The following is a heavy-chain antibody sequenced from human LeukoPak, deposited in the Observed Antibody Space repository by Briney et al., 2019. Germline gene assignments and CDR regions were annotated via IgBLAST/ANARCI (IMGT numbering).Heavy chain of an antibody. CDR1: GGTFSSYA. J-gene: IGHJ4*02. CDR3: ARVTGNYGDYGDY. Sequence: GASVKVSCKASGGTFSSYAISWVRQAPGQGLEWMGWINPNSGGTNYAQKFQGRVTMTRDTSISTAYMELSRLRSDDTAVYYCARVTGNYGDYGDYWGQGTLVTVSS. CDR2: INPNSGGT. V-gene: IGHV1-2*02. D-gene: IGHD4-17*01.